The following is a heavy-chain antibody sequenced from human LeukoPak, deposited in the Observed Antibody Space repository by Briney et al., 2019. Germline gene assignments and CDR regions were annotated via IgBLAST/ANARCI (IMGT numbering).Heavy chain of an antibody. CDR1: GGSISTRDYY. V-gene: IGHV4-39*02. CDR3: ARVVYYYDVSGYSFDL. CDR2: IYYTGST. D-gene: IGHD3-22*01. J-gene: IGHJ2*01. Sequence: PSETLSFTCSVAGGSISTRDYYWGWIRQTPGKGLEWIASIYYTGSTYYRPSLRSRVTMSVDTSKNQFSLELRTVTAADTAVYYCARVVYYYDVSGYSFDLWGRGALVTVSS.